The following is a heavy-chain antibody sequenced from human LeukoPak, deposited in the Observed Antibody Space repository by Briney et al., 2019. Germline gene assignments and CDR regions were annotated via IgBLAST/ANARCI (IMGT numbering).Heavy chain of an antibody. D-gene: IGHD3-10*01. V-gene: IGHV1-8*01. Sequence: GASVGVSCKASGYTFSSYDINWVRQAAGQGPEWMGWMNPNSGNTAYAQNFQGRVIMTRNASISTAYMELSSLRFEDTAVFYCAIRTSRGVSGSSYFDSWGQGTLVTVSS. CDR1: GYTFSSYD. CDR2: MNPNSGNT. J-gene: IGHJ4*02. CDR3: AIRTSRGVSGSSYFDS.